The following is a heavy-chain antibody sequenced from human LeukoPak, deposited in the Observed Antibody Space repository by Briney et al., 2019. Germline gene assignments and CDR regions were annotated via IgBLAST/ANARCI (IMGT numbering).Heavy chain of an antibody. J-gene: IGHJ4*02. D-gene: IGHD3-10*01. Sequence: GGSLRLSCAVSGITLSNYGMSWVRQAPGKGLEWVSSISSGGGSTYYADSVKGRFAISRDSSKNTVYLQMSSLRAEDTAIYYCAKRAQGLGSPFDYWGPGTLVTVSS. CDR3: AKRAQGLGSPFDY. CDR1: GITLSNYG. V-gene: IGHV3-23*01. CDR2: ISSGGGST.